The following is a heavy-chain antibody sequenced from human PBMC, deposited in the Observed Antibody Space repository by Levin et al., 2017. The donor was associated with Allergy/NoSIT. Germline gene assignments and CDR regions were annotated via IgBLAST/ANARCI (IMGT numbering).Heavy chain of an antibody. CDR3: AKDPNRGVYRDDY. J-gene: IGHJ4*02. Sequence: GGSLRLSCAASGFTFSSYGMHWVRQAPGKGLEWVAVISYDGSNKYYADSVKGRFTISRDNSKNTLYLQMNSLRAEDTAVYYCAKDPNRGVYRDDYWGQGTLVTVSS. V-gene: IGHV3-30*18. CDR1: GFTFSSYG. D-gene: IGHD3-10*01. CDR2: ISYDGSNK.